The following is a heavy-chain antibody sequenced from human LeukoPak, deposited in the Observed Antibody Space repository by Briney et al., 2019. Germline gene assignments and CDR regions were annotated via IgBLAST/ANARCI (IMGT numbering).Heavy chain of an antibody. D-gene: IGHD4-17*01. Sequence: PGGALMLSCSASGFTFCSSSVGWVRQTQGRVLEWVSAINSAGSTYYADSGKGRFTICRVNAKNMLYLQMTSLRAEDTAVLCCAKGSDPYGDYADYWGQGTQVAVSS. J-gene: IGHJ4*02. CDR3: AKGSDPYGDYADY. CDR1: GFTFCSSS. CDR2: INSAGST. V-gene: IGHV3-23*01.